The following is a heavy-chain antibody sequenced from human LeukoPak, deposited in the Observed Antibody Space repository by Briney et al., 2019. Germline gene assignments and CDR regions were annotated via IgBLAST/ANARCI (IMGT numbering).Heavy chain of an antibody. CDR2: INPGGGTT. CDR3: ARDEAYCSGGRCYPFDY. D-gene: IGHD2-15*01. J-gene: IGHJ4*02. Sequence: ASVTVSCKASGYTFTSHYIHWVRQAPGQGLEWMGIINPGGGTTTYAQKFQGRVTMTRDTSTSTVNMELSSLRSEDTAVYYCARDEAYCSGGRCYPFDYWGQGTLVSVSS. V-gene: IGHV1-46*01. CDR1: GYTFTSHY.